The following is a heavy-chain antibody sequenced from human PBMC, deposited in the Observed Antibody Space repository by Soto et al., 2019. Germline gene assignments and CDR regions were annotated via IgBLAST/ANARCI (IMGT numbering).Heavy chain of an antibody. J-gene: IGHJ4*02. Sequence: ASETLSLTCTVSGGSISSGDYYWSWIRQPPGKGLEWIGYIYYSGSTYYNPSLKSRVTISVDTSKNQFSLKLSSVTAADTAVYYCAREGYCSGGSCYSDYWGQGTLVTVSS. CDR3: AREGYCSGGSCYSDY. CDR1: GGSISSGDYY. CDR2: IYYSGST. V-gene: IGHV4-30-4*01. D-gene: IGHD2-15*01.